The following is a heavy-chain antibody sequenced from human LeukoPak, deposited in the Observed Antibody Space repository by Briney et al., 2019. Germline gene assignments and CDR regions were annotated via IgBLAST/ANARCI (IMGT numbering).Heavy chain of an antibody. Sequence: GASVKVSCKASGYTFTSYTMNWVRQAPGQGREWMGWISAYNGNTNFAQKLQGRVTMTTDTSTGTAYMEVRSLRSEDTAVYYCARDPLGYYDSSGYGGDYWGQGTLVTVSS. D-gene: IGHD3-22*01. CDR2: ISAYNGNT. J-gene: IGHJ4*02. CDR3: ARDPLGYYDSSGYGGDY. CDR1: GYTFTSYT. V-gene: IGHV1-18*01.